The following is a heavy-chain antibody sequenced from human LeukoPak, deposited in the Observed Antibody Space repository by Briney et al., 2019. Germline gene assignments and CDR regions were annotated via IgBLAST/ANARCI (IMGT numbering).Heavy chain of an antibody. CDR1: GGSISSSSYY. J-gene: IGHJ5*02. Sequence: PSETLSLTCTVSGGSISSSSYYWGWIRQPPGKGLEWIGSIYYSGSTYYNPSLKSRVTISVDTSKNQFSLKLSSVTAADTAVYYCARRSHRKLWFGELYWFDPWGQGTLVTVSS. CDR3: ARRSHRKLWFGELYWFDP. V-gene: IGHV4-39*07. D-gene: IGHD3-10*01. CDR2: IYYSGST.